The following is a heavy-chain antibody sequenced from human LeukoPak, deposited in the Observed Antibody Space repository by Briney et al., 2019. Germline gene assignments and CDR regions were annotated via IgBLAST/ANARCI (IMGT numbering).Heavy chain of an antibody. D-gene: IGHD6-13*01. V-gene: IGHV1-2*02. CDR3: ARDRDSSSWYQRDAFDI. J-gene: IGHJ3*02. Sequence: ASVKVSCKASGYTFTVYYMHWVRQAPGQGLEWMGWINPNSGGTNYAQKFQGRVTMTRDTSISTAYMELSRLRSDDTAVYYCARDRDSSSWYQRDAFDIWGQGTMVTVSS. CDR1: GYTFTVYY. CDR2: INPNSGGT.